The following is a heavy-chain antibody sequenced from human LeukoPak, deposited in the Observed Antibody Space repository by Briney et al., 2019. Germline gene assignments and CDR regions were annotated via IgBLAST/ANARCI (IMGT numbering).Heavy chain of an antibody. D-gene: IGHD3-3*01. CDR3: ASPAKGAFFYYYMDV. CDR2: ISIYNGNT. J-gene: IGHJ6*03. V-gene: IGHV1-18*01. Sequence: DWMGWISIYNGNTQYATRFQGRVTLTRDTSTTTVYMDLRSLTSDDTAVYYCASPAKGAFFYYYMDVWGKGTSVIVSS.